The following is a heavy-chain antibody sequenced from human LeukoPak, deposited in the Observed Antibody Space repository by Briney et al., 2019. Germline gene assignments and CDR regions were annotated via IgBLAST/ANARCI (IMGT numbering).Heavy chain of an antibody. CDR1: GFTFSSYE. Sequence: GGSLRLSCAASGFTFSSYEMNWVRQAPGKGLEWVSYISSSGSTIYYADSVKGRFTTSRDNAKNSLYLQMNSLRAEDTAVYYCARGGYDFWSGYPLDYWGQGTLVTVSS. J-gene: IGHJ4*02. CDR2: ISSSGSTI. D-gene: IGHD3-3*01. V-gene: IGHV3-48*03. CDR3: ARGGYDFWSGYPLDY.